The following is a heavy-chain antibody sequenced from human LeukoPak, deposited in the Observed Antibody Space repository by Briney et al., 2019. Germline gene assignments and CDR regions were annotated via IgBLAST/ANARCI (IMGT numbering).Heavy chain of an antibody. Sequence: ASVKVSCKASGYTFTGHYMHWVRQAPGQGLEWMGRINPNSGGTNYAQKFQGRVTMTRDTSISTAYMELSRLRSDDTAVYYCARAAIFSGYDLDYWGQGTLVTVSS. CDR2: INPNSGGT. V-gene: IGHV1-2*06. D-gene: IGHD5-12*01. CDR1: GYTFTGHY. CDR3: ARAAIFSGYDLDY. J-gene: IGHJ4*02.